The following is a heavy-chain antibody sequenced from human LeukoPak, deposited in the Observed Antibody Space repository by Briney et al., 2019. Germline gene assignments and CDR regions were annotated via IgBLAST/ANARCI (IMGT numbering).Heavy chain of an antibody. J-gene: IGHJ5*02. CDR3: ARSANPGVHDFDP. D-gene: IGHD6-6*01. V-gene: IGHV3-48*02. Sequence: GGSLRLSCAASGFTFSSYAMAWVRQAPGKGLEWLSYISSSSKINYADSVKGRFTISRDNAKNSLYLQMNSLRDEDTAVYYCARSANPGVHDFDPWGQGTQVTVSS. CDR1: GFTFSSYA. CDR2: ISSSSKI.